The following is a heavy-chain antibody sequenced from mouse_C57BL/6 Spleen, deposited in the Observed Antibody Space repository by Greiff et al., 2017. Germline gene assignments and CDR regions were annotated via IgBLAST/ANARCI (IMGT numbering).Heavy chain of an antibody. D-gene: IGHD2-1*01. V-gene: IGHV2-5*01. CDR2: IWRGGST. CDR1: GFSLTSYG. Sequence: VHLVESGPGLVQPSQSLSITCTVSGFSLTSYGVHWVRQSPGKGLEWLGVIWRGGSTDYNAAFMSRLSITKDNSKSQVFFKMNSLQADDTAIYYCASSTMVTEAWFAYWGQGTLVTVSA. J-gene: IGHJ3*01. CDR3: ASSTMVTEAWFAY.